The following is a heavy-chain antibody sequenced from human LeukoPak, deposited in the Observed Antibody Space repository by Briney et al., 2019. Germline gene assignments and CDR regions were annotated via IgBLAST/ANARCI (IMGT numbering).Heavy chain of an antibody. D-gene: IGHD3-22*01. CDR2: IYTSGST. V-gene: IGHV4-4*09. Sequence: PSETLSLTCTVSGGSISSYYWSWIRQPPGKGLEWIGYIYTSGSTNYNPSLKRRGTISVDTSKNKLSLKRRCVTAADTAVYYCARLNYYDSSGYYGAFDIWGQGTMVTVSS. CDR3: ARLNYYDSSGYYGAFDI. J-gene: IGHJ3*02. CDR1: GGSISSYY.